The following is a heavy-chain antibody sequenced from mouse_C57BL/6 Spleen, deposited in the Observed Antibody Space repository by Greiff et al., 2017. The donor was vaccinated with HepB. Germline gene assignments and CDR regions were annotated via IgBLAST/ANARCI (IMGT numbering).Heavy chain of an antibody. J-gene: IGHJ2*01. CDR2: ISDGGSYT. CDR1: GFTFSSYA. CDR3: ARDTTMVTTEGLFDY. V-gene: IGHV5-4*01. Sequence: EVKLQESGGGLVKPGGSLKLSCAASGFTFSSYAMSWVRQTPEKRLEWVATISDGGSYTYYPDNVKGRFTISRDNAKNNLYLQMSHLKSEDTAMYYCARDTTMVTTEGLFDYWGQGTTLTVSS. D-gene: IGHD2-2*01.